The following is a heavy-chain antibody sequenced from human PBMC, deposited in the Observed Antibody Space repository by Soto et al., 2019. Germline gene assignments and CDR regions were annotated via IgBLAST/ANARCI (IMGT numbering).Heavy chain of an antibody. J-gene: IGHJ4*02. Sequence: TLASTFPVSGGSVSSGGYFWSWIRQHPGKVLEWIGYIYHSGSTYYNPSLESRVTLSVDTSNNQFSLKLNSVTAADTAVYYCARLYISNCSFEYWGQRTLVNVSS. CDR1: GGSVSSGGYF. CDR3: ARLYISNCSFEY. CDR2: IYHSGST. D-gene: IGHD3-3*02. V-gene: IGHV4-31*03.